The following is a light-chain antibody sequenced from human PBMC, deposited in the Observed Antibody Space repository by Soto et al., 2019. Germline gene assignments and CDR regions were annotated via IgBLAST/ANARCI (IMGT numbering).Light chain of an antibody. CDR1: SSDVAVYNY. V-gene: IGLV2-8*01. J-gene: IGLJ1*01. CDR2: EVS. Sequence: QSVLTQPPSASGSPGQSVTISCTGTSSDVAVYNYVSWYQQHPGKAPKLMIYEVSKRPSGVPDRFSGSKSGNTACLTVSGLQTEDDADYYCSSLGVFGPGTKGTVL. CDR3: SSLGV.